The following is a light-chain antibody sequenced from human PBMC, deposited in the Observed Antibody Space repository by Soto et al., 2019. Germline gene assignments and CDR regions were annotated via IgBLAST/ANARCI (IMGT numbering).Light chain of an antibody. CDR1: SSDVGGHNY. J-gene: IGLJ2*01. CDR3: SSYSSSTTLDVV. CDR2: DVT. V-gene: IGLV2-14*01. Sequence: QSALTQPASVSGSPGQSITISCTGTSSDVGGHNYVSWYQQHPGTAPKLMIYDVTNRPSWASNRFSGSKSGNTAALTISGLQAEDDADYYCSSYSSSTTLDVVFGGGTQLTVL.